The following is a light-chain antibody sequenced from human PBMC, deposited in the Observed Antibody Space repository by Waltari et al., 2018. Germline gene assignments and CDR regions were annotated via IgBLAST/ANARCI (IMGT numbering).Light chain of an antibody. CDR2: WAS. J-gene: IGKJ1*01. V-gene: IGKV4-1*01. CDR1: QSVLYNSNNKNY. CDR3: QQYYSTPQT. Sequence: DSVMTQSPDSLAVSLGERATIHCRSSQSVLYNSNNKNYLAWYQQKPGQPPKLLIYWASTRQSGVPDRFSGSGSGTDFTLTISSLQAEDVAVYYCQQYYSTPQTFGQGTKVAIK.